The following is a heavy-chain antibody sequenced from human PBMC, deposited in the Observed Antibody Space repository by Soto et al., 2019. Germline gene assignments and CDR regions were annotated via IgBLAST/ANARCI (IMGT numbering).Heavy chain of an antibody. D-gene: IGHD3-9*01. J-gene: IGHJ3*02. Sequence: SETLSLTCAVSGFSLCNPNWWAWVRQAPGKGLEWIGEIDHSGSTNYNPSLNSRVTISLDRSKNQFSLKLSSVAAADTAVYYCARGIFYAFDIWGKGTMVT. CDR1: GFSLCNPNW. CDR2: IDHSGST. V-gene: IGHV4-4*02. CDR3: ARGIFYAFDI.